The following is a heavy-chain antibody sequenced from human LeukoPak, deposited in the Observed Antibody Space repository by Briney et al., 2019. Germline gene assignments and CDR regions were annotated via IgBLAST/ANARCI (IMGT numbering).Heavy chain of an antibody. CDR3: ARVAYGGNLRWFDP. J-gene: IGHJ5*02. Sequence: ASVKVSCKASGYTFTGYYIHWVRQAPGQGLEWMGWINPDSGVTDSVQKFQDMVTMTRDTSTTTAYMELSRLRADDTAIYYCARVAYGGNLRWFDPWGQGTLVTVSS. D-gene: IGHD4-23*01. CDR1: GYTFTGYY. V-gene: IGHV1-2*02. CDR2: INPDSGVT.